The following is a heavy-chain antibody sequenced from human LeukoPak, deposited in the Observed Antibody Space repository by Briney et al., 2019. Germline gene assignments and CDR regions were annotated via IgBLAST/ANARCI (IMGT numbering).Heavy chain of an antibody. CDR2: ISDSGTYI. Sequence: GGSLRLSCAASAFTFSNYGMNWVRQAPGKGLEWVSSISDSGTYIYYADSVKGRFTISRDNAKNSLYLQMNSLRAEDTAVYYCARRVLYYDILPGLNTYYGMDVWGQGTTVTVSS. D-gene: IGHD3-9*01. CDR1: AFTFSNYG. CDR3: ARRVLYYDILPGLNTYYGMDV. J-gene: IGHJ6*02. V-gene: IGHV3-21*01.